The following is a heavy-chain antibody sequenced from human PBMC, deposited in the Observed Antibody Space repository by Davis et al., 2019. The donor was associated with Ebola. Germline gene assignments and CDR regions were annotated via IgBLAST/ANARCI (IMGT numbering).Heavy chain of an antibody. J-gene: IGHJ6*02. CDR3: ARVTLTGYSYYYYGMDV. Sequence: ASVKVSCKASGYTFTSYGISWVRQAPGQGLEWMGWISAYNGNTNYAQKLQGRVTMTTDTSTSTAYMELRSLRSEDTAVYYCARVTLTGYSYYYYGMDVWGQGTTVTVSS. CDR2: ISAYNGNT. D-gene: IGHD3-9*01. CDR1: GYTFTSYG. V-gene: IGHV1-18*01.